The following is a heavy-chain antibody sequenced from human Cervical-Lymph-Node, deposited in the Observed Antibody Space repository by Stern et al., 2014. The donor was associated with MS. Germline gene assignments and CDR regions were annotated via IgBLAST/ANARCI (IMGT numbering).Heavy chain of an antibody. D-gene: IGHD3-16*01. Sequence: DQLVESGGGVVPPGTSLRLSCAASGFSFSNYAVHWVRQAPGKGLEWVVVIANDGNKKVYAASIKGRFTISRDNSNNTLYLQKNSLRFEDTAVYYCARGGDYIWGSPVDHWGQGTLVSVSS. CDR3: ARGGDYIWGSPVDH. CDR1: GFSFSNYA. V-gene: IGHV3-30-3*01. CDR2: IANDGNKK. J-gene: IGHJ4*02.